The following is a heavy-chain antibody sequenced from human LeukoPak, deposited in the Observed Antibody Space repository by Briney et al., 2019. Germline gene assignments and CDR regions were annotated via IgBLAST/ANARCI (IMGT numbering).Heavy chain of an antibody. V-gene: IGHV4-61*02. J-gene: IGHJ3*02. CDR3: ARGPYSYDSSGAFDI. CDR2: ISSSGST. D-gene: IGHD3-22*01. Sequence: SQTLSLTCTVSGDSISNGDYYWSWIRQPAGKGLEWIGRISSSGSTNYNPSLKSRVTISVDTSKNQFSLKLSSVTAADTAVYFCARGPYSYDSSGAFDIWGQGTMVTVSS. CDR1: GDSISNGDYY.